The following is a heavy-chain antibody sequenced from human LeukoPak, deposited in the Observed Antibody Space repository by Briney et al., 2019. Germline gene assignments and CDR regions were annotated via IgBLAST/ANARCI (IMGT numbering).Heavy chain of an antibody. CDR3: ARNSMVRGAPKYYFDY. CDR2: INHSGST. V-gene: IGHV4-34*01. J-gene: IGHJ4*02. D-gene: IGHD3-10*01. CDR1: GGSFSGYY. Sequence: SETLSLTCAVCGGSFSGYYWSWIRQPPGKGLEWIGEINHSGSTNYNPSLKSRVTISVDTSKNQFSLKLSSVTAADTAVYYCARNSMVRGAPKYYFDYWGQGTLVTVSS.